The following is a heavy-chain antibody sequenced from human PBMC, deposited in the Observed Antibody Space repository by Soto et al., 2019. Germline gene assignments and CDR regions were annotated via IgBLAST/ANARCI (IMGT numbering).Heavy chain of an antibody. V-gene: IGHV4-4*07. CDR2: IYSSGST. D-gene: IGHD3-10*01. CDR1: GVSIRSHY. J-gene: IGHJ5*02. Sequence: PSETLSLTCSVSGVSIRSHYWSWIRQPAGKGLEWIGRIYSSGSTNYNPSLESRVTMSVDTSKNQFSLKLTSVTAADTAVYYCASAGKPFGGHFTHHWFDPWGQGTQVTVSS. CDR3: ASAGKPFGGHFTHHWFDP.